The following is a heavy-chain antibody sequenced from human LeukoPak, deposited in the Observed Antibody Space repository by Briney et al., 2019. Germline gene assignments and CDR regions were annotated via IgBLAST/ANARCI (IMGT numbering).Heavy chain of an antibody. Sequence: PGGSLRLSCSASGFTFSRYAMHWVRQAPGKGLEYVSAISSNGGSTYCADSVKGRFTISRDNSKNTLYLQMSSLRAGDTAVYYCVKDGSGSYYTYYFDYWGQGTLVTVSS. CDR3: VKDGSGSYYTYYFDY. D-gene: IGHD3-10*01. J-gene: IGHJ4*02. V-gene: IGHV3-64D*06. CDR2: ISSNGGST. CDR1: GFTFSRYA.